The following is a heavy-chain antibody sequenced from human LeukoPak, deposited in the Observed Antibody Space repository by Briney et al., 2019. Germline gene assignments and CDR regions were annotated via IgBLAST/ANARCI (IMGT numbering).Heavy chain of an antibody. CDR3: AREGWEKDFDY. J-gene: IGHJ4*02. CDR2: ISYDGSDK. D-gene: IGHD1-26*01. V-gene: IGHV3-30*04. Sequence: GGSLRLSCAASGFTFSRFAMHWVRQTPGKGLEWVAVISYDGSDKYYADSVKGQFTISRDNSKNTLYLQMNSLRAEDTAVYYCAREGWEKDFDYWGQGTLVTVSS. CDR1: GFTFSRFA.